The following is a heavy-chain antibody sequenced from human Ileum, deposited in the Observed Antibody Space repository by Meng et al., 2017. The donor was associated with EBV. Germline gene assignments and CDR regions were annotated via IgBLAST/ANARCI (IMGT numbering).Heavy chain of an antibody. D-gene: IGHD2-15*01. V-gene: IGHV1-3*01. J-gene: IGHJ4*02. Sequence: VQLVQSGADMKKPGDSVEISCKASGYKFDDYTIQWLRQAPGQRLEWLGWINPGIGSTYDSKTIRGRLTITMDTSASTVYMRLTSLTSEDTAVYYCAREEGGRFDSWGQGTLVTVSS. CDR3: AREEGGRFDS. CDR1: GYKFDDYT. CDR2: INPGIGST.